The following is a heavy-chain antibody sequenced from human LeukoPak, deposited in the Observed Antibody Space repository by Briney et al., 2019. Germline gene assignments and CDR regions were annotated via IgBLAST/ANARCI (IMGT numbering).Heavy chain of an antibody. D-gene: IGHD3-3*01. CDR3: ARQRGTIFATGVFDY. V-gene: IGHV4-39*01. J-gene: IGHJ4*02. CDR1: GGSISSSSYY. CDR2: IYYSGST. Sequence: SETLSLTCTVSGGSISSSSYYWGWIRHPPGKGLEWIGSIYYSGSTYYNPSLKSRVTISVDTSKNQFSLKLSSVTAADTAVYYCARQRGTIFATGVFDYWGQGTLVTVSS.